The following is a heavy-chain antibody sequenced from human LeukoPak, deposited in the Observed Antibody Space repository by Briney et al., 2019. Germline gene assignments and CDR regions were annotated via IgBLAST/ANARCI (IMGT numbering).Heavy chain of an antibody. J-gene: IGHJ3*02. D-gene: IGHD5-12*01. CDR3: ASDRGGYSAYDYHDAFDI. CDR1: GYSISSAYY. CDR2: IYHRGIT. V-gene: IGHV4-38-2*02. Sequence: SETLSLTCTVSGYSISSAYYWGWIRQPPGKGLEWIGSIYHRGITYYNPSLKSRVTISLDTSENQFSLKLSSVTAADTAVYYCASDRGGYSAYDYHDAFDIWGQGTMVTVSS.